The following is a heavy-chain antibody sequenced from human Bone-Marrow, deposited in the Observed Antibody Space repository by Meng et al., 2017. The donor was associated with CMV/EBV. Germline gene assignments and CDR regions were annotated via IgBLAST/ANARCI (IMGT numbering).Heavy chain of an antibody. V-gene: IGHV1-69*06. CDR3: ARGHRDSGSYCGWYFDL. CDR2: IIPIFGTA. J-gene: IGHJ2*01. Sequence: GGTFSSYAISWVRQAPGQGLEWMGGIIPIFGTANYAQKFQGRVTITADKSTSTAYMELSSLRSEDTAVYYCARGHRDSGSYCGWYFDLWGRGTLVTVSS. D-gene: IGHD1-26*01. CDR1: GGTFSSYA.